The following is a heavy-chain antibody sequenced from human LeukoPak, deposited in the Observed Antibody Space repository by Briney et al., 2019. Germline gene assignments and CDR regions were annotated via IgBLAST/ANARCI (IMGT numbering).Heavy chain of an antibody. V-gene: IGHV3-74*01. J-gene: IGHJ4*02. CDR3: AKDSSYDSSGYLDY. Sequence: GGSLRLSCAVSGFTFKLYWMHWVRQAPGKGPVWVSRINDDGSDTTYADSVKGRFTISRDDAKNSLYLQMNSLRAEDTALYYCAKDSSYDSSGYLDYWGQGTLVTVSS. CDR1: GFTFKLYW. CDR2: INDDGSDT. D-gene: IGHD3-22*01.